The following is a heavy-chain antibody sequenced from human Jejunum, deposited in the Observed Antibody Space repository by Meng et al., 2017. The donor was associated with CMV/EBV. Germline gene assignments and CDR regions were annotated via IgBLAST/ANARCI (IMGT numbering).Heavy chain of an antibody. V-gene: IGHV3-21*01. CDR3: ARDLYYGDPAAFDL. J-gene: IGHJ3*01. Sequence: GFAFNPRNMNWRRQAPGKALEWVSFISFSTNYIYYADSVKGRFTISRDNAKNSLYLQMDSLRAEDTAVYYCARDLYYGDPAAFDLWGQGTMVTVSS. D-gene: IGHD4-17*01. CDR1: GFAFNPRN. CDR2: ISFSTNYI.